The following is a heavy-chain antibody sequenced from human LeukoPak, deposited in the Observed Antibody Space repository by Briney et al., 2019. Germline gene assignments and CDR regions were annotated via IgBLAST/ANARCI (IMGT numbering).Heavy chain of an antibody. J-gene: IGHJ4*02. Sequence: PSETLSLTCTVSGGSISSYYWSWIRQPPGKGLEWIGYIYYSGSISSNPSLKSRVTISVDTSKTQFSLRLSSVTAADTAVYYCARLVRYYYDSSGSYYFDYWGQGTLVTVSS. CDR3: ARLVRYYYDSSGSYYFDY. V-gene: IGHV4-59*08. CDR1: GGSISSYY. CDR2: IYYSGSI. D-gene: IGHD3-22*01.